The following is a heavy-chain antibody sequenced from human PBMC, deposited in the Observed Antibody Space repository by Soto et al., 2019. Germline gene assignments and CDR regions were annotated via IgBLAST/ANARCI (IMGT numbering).Heavy chain of an antibody. D-gene: IGHD2-8*01. Sequence: TLVNPTQTLTLTCTFSGFSLSTSGMRVSWIRQPPGKALEWLARIDWDDDKFYSTSLKTRLTISKDTSKNQVVLTMTNMDPVDKDTYYCARTMVYDYHQTQFDYWGQGTLVTVSS. CDR3: ARTMVYDYHQTQFDY. CDR2: IDWDDDK. V-gene: IGHV2-70*04. J-gene: IGHJ4*02. CDR1: GFSLSTSGMR.